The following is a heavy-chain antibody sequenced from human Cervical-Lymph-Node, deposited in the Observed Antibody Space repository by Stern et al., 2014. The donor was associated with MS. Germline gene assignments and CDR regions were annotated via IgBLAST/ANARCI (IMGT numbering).Heavy chain of an antibody. D-gene: IGHD4-17*01. CDR2: IGSSGRTI. J-gene: IGHJ6*02. Sequence: VQLVESGGGLVKPGGSLRLSCAASGFAFNDYYMSWIRQAPGKGLEWVSYIGSSGRTIYYADSVEGRFTISRDNAKNSLYLQINNLRVEDTAVYYCARGASDGDYDGAYSYYGLDVWGQGTTVTVSS. V-gene: IGHV3-11*01. CDR3: ARGASDGDYDGAYSYYGLDV. CDR1: GFAFNDYY.